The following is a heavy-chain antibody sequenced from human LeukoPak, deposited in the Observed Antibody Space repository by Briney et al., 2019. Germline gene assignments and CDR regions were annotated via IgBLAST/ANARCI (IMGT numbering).Heavy chain of an antibody. J-gene: IGHJ3*02. D-gene: IGHD3-3*01. CDR2: IYYSGTT. CDR3: ARHRYYDSWVHTGAFDI. V-gene: IGHV4-39*01. CDR1: GDSITSRTYY. Sequence: PSETLSLTCTVTGDSITSRTYYWAWIRPPAGQGLEWIGTIYYSGTTYYNPSLKSRVTISLDTSSNQLSLGLTSVIAMDTAIYYCARHRYYDSWVHTGAFDIWGHGTTVTVSS.